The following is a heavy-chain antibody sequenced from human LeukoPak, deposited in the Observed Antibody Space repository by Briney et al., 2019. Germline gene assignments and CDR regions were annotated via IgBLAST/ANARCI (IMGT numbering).Heavy chain of an antibody. CDR2: INHSGST. J-gene: IGHJ1*01. CDR3: ARGRGSYSGWPFQH. D-gene: IGHD6-19*01. V-gene: IGHV4-34*01. CDR1: GGSISGYY. Sequence: SETLSLTCTVSGGSISGYYWSWIRQPPGKGLEWIGEINHSGSTNYNPSLKSRVTISVDTSKNQFSLKLSSVTAADTAVYYCARGRGSYSGWPFQHWGQGTLVTVSS.